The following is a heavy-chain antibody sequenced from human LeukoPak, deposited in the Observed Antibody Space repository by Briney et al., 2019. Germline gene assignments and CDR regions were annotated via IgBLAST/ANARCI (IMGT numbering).Heavy chain of an antibody. CDR1: GFTSTNFA. V-gene: IGHV1-58*01. Sequence: SVKVSCKASGFTSTNFAVQWVRQARGQRLEWIGWIIVGSGATKCAQDFQERVTITRDLSTSTLYMELRSLTSEDAAVYYCAADLSNPRMGASYLDSWGQGTLVTVSS. J-gene: IGHJ4*02. D-gene: IGHD3-16*01. CDR3: AADLSNPRMGASYLDS. CDR2: IIVGSGAT.